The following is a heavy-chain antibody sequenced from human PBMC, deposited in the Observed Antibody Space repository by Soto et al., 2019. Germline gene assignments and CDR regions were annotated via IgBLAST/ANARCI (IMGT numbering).Heavy chain of an antibody. CDR2: IYHSGTT. D-gene: IGHD3-3*01. CDR1: GGSISSGGYS. J-gene: IGHJ3*02. V-gene: IGHV4-30-2*01. Sequence: SETLSLTCAVSGGSISSGGYSWSWIRQPPGTGLAWIGYIYHSGTTYYDPSLKSRVTISVDRSKNQFCLRLGSVTAADTAVYYCASKTRFWDAFDTWGQGTMVTISS. CDR3: ASKTRFWDAFDT.